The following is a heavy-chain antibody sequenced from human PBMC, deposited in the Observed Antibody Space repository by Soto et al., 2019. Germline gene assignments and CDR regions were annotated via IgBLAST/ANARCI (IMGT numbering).Heavy chain of an antibody. V-gene: IGHV1-18*01. J-gene: IGHJ3*02. CDR2: ISAYNGNT. CDR3: ARVYAGAWSGYDNSGAFDI. Sequence: GASVKVSWKASGYTFTSYGISWVRQAPGQGLEWMGWISAYNGNTNYAQRLQGRVTMTTDTSTSTAYMELSSLRSDDTAVYFCARVYAGAWSGYDNSGAFDIWGQGTMVTVSS. D-gene: IGHD5-12*01. CDR1: GYTFTSYG.